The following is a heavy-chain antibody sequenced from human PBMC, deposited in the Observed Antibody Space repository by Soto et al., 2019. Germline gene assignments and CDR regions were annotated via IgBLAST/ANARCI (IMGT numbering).Heavy chain of an antibody. Sequence: QVQLQESGPGLVKPSQTLSLTCTVSGDSVSGGDSYWSWIRQPPGKALEWIGYTSFSGYTSYSPSVKRLVTISVDMSKVKFSLSLTSVTAADTAIYYFVRGGNPYHYHTSWPSNFDKWGHGTLGSVAT. J-gene: IGHJ4*01. V-gene: IGHV4-30-4*01. CDR1: GDSVSGGDSY. CDR3: VRGGNPYHYHTSWPSNFDK. CDR2: TSFSGYT. D-gene: IGHD2-2*01.